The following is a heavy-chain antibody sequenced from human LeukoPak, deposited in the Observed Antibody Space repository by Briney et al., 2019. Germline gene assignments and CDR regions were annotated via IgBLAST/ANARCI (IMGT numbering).Heavy chain of an antibody. D-gene: IGHD4-23*01. J-gene: IGHJ2*01. V-gene: IGHV4-59*01. CDR1: GGSISSYY. Sequence: SETLSLTCTVSGGSISSYYWSWIRQPPGKGLEWIGYIYYSGSTNYNPSLKSRVTISVDTSENQFSLKLSSVTAADTAVYYCASDYGGWYFDLWGRGTLVTVSS. CDR2: IYYSGST. CDR3: ASDYGGWYFDL.